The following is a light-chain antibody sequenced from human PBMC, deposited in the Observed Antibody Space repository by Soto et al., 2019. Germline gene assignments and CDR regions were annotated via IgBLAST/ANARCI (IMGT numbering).Light chain of an antibody. CDR3: QKYNSAPLT. V-gene: IGKV1-27*01. J-gene: IGKJ1*01. CDR2: AAS. Sequence: DIQMTQSPSSLAASVGDRVTITCRASQGIIDYLAWYQQKPGKAPKLLIYAASTLQSGVRSRFSGSGAGTDFTLTISSLQPEDVATYYCQKYNSAPLTFGQGTKVEIK. CDR1: QGIIDY.